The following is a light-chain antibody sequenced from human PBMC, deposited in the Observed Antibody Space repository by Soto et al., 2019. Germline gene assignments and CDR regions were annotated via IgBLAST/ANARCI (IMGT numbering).Light chain of an antibody. Sequence: QSALTQPASVSGSPGQSITISCTGTSSDVGGYNYVSWYQQHPGKAPKLMIYDVSNRPSGVSNRFSGSKSGNTASLTISGLQAEDEADYYCSSYTSRGTLVVFGGGTKVTVL. J-gene: IGLJ2*01. V-gene: IGLV2-14*01. CDR3: SSYTSRGTLVV. CDR2: DVS. CDR1: SSDVGGYNY.